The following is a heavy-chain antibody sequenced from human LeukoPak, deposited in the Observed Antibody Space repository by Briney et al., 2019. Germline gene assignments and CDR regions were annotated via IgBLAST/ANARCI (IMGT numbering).Heavy chain of an antibody. CDR1: GFTFSGHW. Sequence: PGGSLRLSCAVSGFTFSGHWMSWVRQAPGKGLEWVANISQGGSDKYYVDSVKGRFTISRDNANNLLYLQMNSLRGEETAVYYCTRDRSRAEDDWGQGTLVTVSS. J-gene: IGHJ4*02. D-gene: IGHD1-14*01. CDR3: TRDRSRAEDD. V-gene: IGHV3-7*01. CDR2: ISQGGSDK.